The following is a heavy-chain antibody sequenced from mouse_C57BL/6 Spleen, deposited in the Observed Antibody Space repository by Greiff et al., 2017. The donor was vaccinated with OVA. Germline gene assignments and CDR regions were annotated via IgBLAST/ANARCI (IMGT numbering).Heavy chain of an antibody. CDR1: GYTFTDYE. Sequence: VQLQQSGAELVRPGASVTLSCKASGYTFTDYEMHWVKQTPVPGLEWIGAIDPETGGPAYNQKFKGKARLTADKSSSTAYMELRSLTSEDSAVYYCTRYYNWDPFAYWGQGTLVTVSA. J-gene: IGHJ3*01. CDR2: IDPETGGP. D-gene: IGHD4-1*01. V-gene: IGHV1-15*01. CDR3: TRYYNWDPFAY.